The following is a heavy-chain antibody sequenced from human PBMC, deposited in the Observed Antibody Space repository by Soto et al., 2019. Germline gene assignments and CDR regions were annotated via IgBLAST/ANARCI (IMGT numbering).Heavy chain of an antibody. CDR2: IYSGGST. J-gene: IGHJ4*02. Sequence: PGGSLRLSCAASGFTVSSNYMSWVRQAPGKGLEWVSVIYSGGSTYYADSVKGRFTISRHNSKNTLYLQMNSLRAEDTAVYYCAGGQPRFPGFGYFDYWGQGPLVTVSS. D-gene: IGHD3-10*01. CDR3: AGGQPRFPGFGYFDY. V-gene: IGHV3-53*04. CDR1: GFTVSSNY.